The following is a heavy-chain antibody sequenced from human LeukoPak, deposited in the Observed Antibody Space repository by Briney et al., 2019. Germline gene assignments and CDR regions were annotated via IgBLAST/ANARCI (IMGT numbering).Heavy chain of an antibody. D-gene: IGHD3-16*02. CDR2: IYHSGST. J-gene: IGHJ4*02. Sequence: SETLSLTCAVSGYSISSGYYWGWIRQPPGKGLEWIGSIYHSGSTYYNPSLKSRVTISVDTSKNQFSLKLSSVTAADTAVYYCARDLRDYVWGSYRADYWGQGTLVTVSS. CDR1: GYSISSGYY. CDR3: ARDLRDYVWGSYRADY. V-gene: IGHV4-38-2*02.